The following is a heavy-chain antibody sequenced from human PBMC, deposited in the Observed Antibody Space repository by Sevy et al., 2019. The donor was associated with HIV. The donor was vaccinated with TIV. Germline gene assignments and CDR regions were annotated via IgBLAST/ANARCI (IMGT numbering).Heavy chain of an antibody. CDR2: INPNNGGT. D-gene: IGHD2-21*02. V-gene: IGHV1-2*02. J-gene: IGHJ4*01. CDR3: ARDIAYCGGYCSLLGFDS. Sequence: ASVKVSCKASGCTFTGYYMHWVRQAPGQGLEWMGWINPNNGGTNYAQKFQGRVTMTRDTSISTAYMELSRLRSDDTAVYYCARDIAYCGGYCSLLGFDSWGHGTLVTVSS. CDR1: GCTFTGYY.